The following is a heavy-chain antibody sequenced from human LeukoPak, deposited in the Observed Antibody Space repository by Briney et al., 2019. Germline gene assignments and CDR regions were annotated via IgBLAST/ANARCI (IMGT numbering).Heavy chain of an antibody. CDR3: ARDVTWTYFDF. Sequence: SETLSLTCTDFGGSISTYYWSWIRQPPGKGLEWIGNIYYSGSTNYNPSLKSRVTIPLDTSNNQYSLKLSSVTAADTAVYYCARDVTWTYFDFWGQGTLVTVSS. CDR2: IYYSGST. J-gene: IGHJ4*02. CDR1: GGSISTYY. D-gene: IGHD3/OR15-3a*01. V-gene: IGHV4-59*01.